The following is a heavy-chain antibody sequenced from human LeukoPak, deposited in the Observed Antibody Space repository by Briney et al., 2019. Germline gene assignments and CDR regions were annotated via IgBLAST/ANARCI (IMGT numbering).Heavy chain of an antibody. CDR1: GGTFSSYA. CDR2: IIPIFGTA. V-gene: IGHV1-69*13. J-gene: IGHJ4*02. D-gene: IGHD3-22*01. CDR3: ARSGMGVTYYYDSSGYQLDY. Sequence: SVTVSCTASGGTFSSYAISWVRQAPGQGLEWMGGIIPIFGTANYAQKFQGRVTITADESTSTAYMELSSLRSEDTAVYYCARSGMGVTYYYDSSGYQLDYWGQGTLVTVSS.